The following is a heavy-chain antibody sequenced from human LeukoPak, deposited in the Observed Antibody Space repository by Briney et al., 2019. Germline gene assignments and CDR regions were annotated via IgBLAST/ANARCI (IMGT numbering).Heavy chain of an antibody. CDR2: IYYSGST. CDR1: GGSISSYC. V-gene: IGHV4-59*01. J-gene: IGHJ4*02. D-gene: IGHD6-13*01. Sequence: SETLSLTCTVSGGSISSYCWSWIRQPPGKGLEWIGYIYYSGSTNYNPSLKSRVTISVDTPKNQLSLKLSSVTAADTAVYYCARWSENSSSWYTYFDYWGQGTLVTVSS. CDR3: ARWSENSSSWYTYFDY.